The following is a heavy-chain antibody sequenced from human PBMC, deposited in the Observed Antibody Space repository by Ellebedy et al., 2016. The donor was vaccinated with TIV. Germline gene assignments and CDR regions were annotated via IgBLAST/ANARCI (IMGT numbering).Heavy chain of an antibody. J-gene: IGHJ4*02. D-gene: IGHD1-26*01. Sequence: GESLKISCAASGFAFYNYAMNWVRQAPGKGLEWVSSSSASGENAYYADAVKGRFPISRDDSKNTLYLQMHSLKAEDTALYYCAKSQVGATFFDYWGQGTLVTISS. CDR1: GFAFYNYA. V-gene: IGHV3-23*01. CDR2: SSASGENA. CDR3: AKSQVGATFFDY.